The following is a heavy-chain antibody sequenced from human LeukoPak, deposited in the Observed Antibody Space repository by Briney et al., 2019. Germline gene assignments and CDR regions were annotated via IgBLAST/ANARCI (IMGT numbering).Heavy chain of an antibody. CDR2: ISSSSSYT. CDR1: GFTFSDYY. D-gene: IGHD2-2*02. V-gene: IGHV3-11*05. CDR3: AREGDPYTLPPAWLDP. J-gene: IGHJ5*02. Sequence: GGSLGLSCAASGFTFSDYYMSWIRQAPGKGLEWGSYISSSSSYTNYADSVKGRFTISRDNAKNSLYLQMNGLRAEDTAVYYCAREGDPYTLPPAWLDPWGQGTLVTVSS.